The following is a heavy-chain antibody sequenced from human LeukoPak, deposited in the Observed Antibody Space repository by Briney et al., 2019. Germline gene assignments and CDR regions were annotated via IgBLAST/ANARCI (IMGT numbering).Heavy chain of an antibody. CDR3: AKETEWLEY. Sequence: PRGSLRLSCAASGFTFSTYAMTWVRQAPGKGLEWVSLISGTGGSTYYADSVKGRFTISRDNSKNTLYLQMNSLRTEDTAVYYCAKETEWLEYWGQGTLVTVSS. CDR2: ISGTGGST. D-gene: IGHD3-3*01. V-gene: IGHV3-23*01. J-gene: IGHJ4*02. CDR1: GFTFSTYA.